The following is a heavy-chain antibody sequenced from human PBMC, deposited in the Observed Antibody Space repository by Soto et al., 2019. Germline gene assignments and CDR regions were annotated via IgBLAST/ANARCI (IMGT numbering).Heavy chain of an antibody. CDR2: INTYHGNT. J-gene: IGHJ5*02. CDR1: GYTFINYG. CDR3: ARNPVGPARFDP. D-gene: IGHD1-26*01. Sequence: QVQLVQSGAEVKKPGASVKVSCKASGYTFINYGISWVRQAPGQGLEWMGWINTYHGNTNYAKKFQGRVTMNTGTSTSTAYMELRSLRSDDTAVYHCARNPVGPARFDPWGQGTLVTVSS. V-gene: IGHV1-18*01.